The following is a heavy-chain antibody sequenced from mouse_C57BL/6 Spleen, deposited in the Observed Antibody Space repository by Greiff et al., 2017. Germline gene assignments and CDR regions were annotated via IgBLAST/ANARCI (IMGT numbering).Heavy chain of an antibody. V-gene: IGHV1-81*01. J-gene: IGHJ2*01. CDR2: IYPRSGNT. CDR3: ERGDYSNYGGY. D-gene: IGHD2-5*01. Sequence: QVQLQQSGAELARPGASVKLSCKASGYTFTSYGISWVKQRTGQGLEWIGEIYPRSGNTYYNEKFKGKATLTADKSSSTEYMELRSLTSKDSAVDIYERGDYSNYGGYWGQGTTLTVSS. CDR1: GYTFTSYG.